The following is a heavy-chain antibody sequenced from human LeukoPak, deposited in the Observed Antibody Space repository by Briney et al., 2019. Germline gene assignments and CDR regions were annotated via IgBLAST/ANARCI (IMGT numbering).Heavy chain of an antibody. CDR3: ARDLVYYDSSGSFDY. Sequence: GGSLRLSCAASGFTFGSYGMTWVRLPPGKGLEWVSSFSGNGGNTYYADSVRGRFTISRDNSKNTLYLQMNSLRAEDTAVYYCARDLVYYDSSGSFDYWGQGTLVTVSS. CDR1: GFTFGSYG. J-gene: IGHJ4*02. D-gene: IGHD3-22*01. V-gene: IGHV3-23*01. CDR2: FSGNGGNT.